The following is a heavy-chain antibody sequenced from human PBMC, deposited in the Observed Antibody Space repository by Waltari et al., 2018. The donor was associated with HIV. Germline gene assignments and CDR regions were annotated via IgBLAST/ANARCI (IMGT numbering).Heavy chain of an antibody. V-gene: IGHV4-34*01. D-gene: IGHD1-20*01. J-gene: IGHJ6*02. CDR3: ARRYPSGMDV. Sequence: QVQLQQWGAGLLKPSETLSLTCAVYGGSFSGYYWSWIRQPPGKGLEWIGEINHSGSTNYNPSLKSRVTISVDTSKNQFSLKLSSVTAADTAVYYCARRYPSGMDVWGQGTTVTVSS. CDR2: INHSGST. CDR1: GGSFSGYY.